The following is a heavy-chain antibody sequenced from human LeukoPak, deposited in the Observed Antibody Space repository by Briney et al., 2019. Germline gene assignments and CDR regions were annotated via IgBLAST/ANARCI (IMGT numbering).Heavy chain of an antibody. CDR3: ARDRRLGELSVRLDY. CDR2: IYSSGST. CDR1: GGSISSYY. D-gene: IGHD3-16*02. Sequence: PSGTLPLTCSVAGGSISSYYGRWIRQPAGKGLEGIGRIYSSGSTKYNHSLKRRGTISVDTSKNHFSLKLSSVTAADTAVYYCARDRRLGELSVRLDYWGQGTLVTVSS. J-gene: IGHJ4*02. V-gene: IGHV4-4*07.